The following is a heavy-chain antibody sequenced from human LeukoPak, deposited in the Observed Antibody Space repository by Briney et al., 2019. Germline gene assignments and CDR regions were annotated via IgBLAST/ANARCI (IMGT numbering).Heavy chain of an antibody. J-gene: IGHJ4*02. CDR2: INHSGST. CDR1: GGSFSGYY. CDR3: ARGLLDDYGDYD. V-gene: IGHV4-34*01. D-gene: IGHD4-17*01. Sequence: PSETLSLTCAAYGGSFSGYYWSWIRQPPGKGLEWIGEINHSGSTNYNPSLKSRVTISVDTSKNQFSLKLSSVTAADTAVYYCARGLLDDYGDYDWGQGTLVTVSS.